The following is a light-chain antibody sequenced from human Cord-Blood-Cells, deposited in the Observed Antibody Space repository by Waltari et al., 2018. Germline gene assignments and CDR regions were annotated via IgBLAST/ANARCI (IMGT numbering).Light chain of an antibody. CDR1: SSNIGSNY. CDR2: RNN. CDR3: AAWDDSLSGV. J-gene: IGLJ3*02. Sequence: QSVLTQPPSASGTPGQRVTISCSGSSSNIGSNYVYWYQQLPGTAPKLLIYRNNPRPSGVPDRFSGSESGTSASLAISGLRSEDEADYYCAAWDDSLSGVFGGGTKLTVL. V-gene: IGLV1-47*01.